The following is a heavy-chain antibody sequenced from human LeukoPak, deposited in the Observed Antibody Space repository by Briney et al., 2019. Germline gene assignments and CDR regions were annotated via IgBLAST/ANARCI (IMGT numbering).Heavy chain of an antibody. Sequence: ASVKVSCKASGYTFTNFDINWVRQAPGQGLEWMGWMNPVSGKAGSAQKFQGRVTLTRDTSINTAYMEVSSLTSDDTAFYYCARAPMGTAPLYWGQGTLDTVSS. V-gene: IGHV1-8*01. CDR1: GYTFTNFD. D-gene: IGHD5-18*01. J-gene: IGHJ4*02. CDR3: ARAPMGTAPLY. CDR2: MNPVSGKA.